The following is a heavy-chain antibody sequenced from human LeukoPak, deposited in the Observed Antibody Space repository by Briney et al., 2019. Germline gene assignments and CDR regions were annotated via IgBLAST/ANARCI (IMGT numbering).Heavy chain of an antibody. J-gene: IGHJ4*02. D-gene: IGHD3-22*01. V-gene: IGHV3-9*01. CDR1: GFTFDDYA. Sequence: GGSLRLSCAASGFTFDDYAMHWARQAPGKGLEWVPGISWNSGSIGYADSVKGRFTISRDNAKNSLYLQMNSLRAEDTALYYCAKDIGGNYYDSSGYSQGGLDYWGQGTLVTVSS. CDR2: ISWNSGSI. CDR3: AKDIGGNYYDSSGYSQGGLDY.